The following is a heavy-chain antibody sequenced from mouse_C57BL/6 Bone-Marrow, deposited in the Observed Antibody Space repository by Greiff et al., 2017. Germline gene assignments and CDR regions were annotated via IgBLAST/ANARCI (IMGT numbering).Heavy chain of an antibody. CDR2: IDPSDSYT. CDR1: GYTFTSYW. CDR3: ARGEYYFDY. J-gene: IGHJ2*01. Sequence: QVHVKQPGAELVKPGASVKLSCKASGYTFTSYWMQWVKQRPGQGLEWIGEIDPSDSYTNYNQKFKGKATLTVDTSSSTAYMQLSSLTSEDSAVYYCARGEYYFDYWGQGTTLTVSS. V-gene: IGHV1-50*01.